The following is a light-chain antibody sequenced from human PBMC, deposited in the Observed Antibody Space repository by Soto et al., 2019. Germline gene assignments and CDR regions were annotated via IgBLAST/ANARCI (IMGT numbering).Light chain of an antibody. V-gene: IGKV3-20*01. CDR1: QSVSSSY. CDR3: QQYRSSPT. Sequence: EIVVTQSPGTLSLSPGERATLSCRASQSVSSSYLAWYQQKPGQAPRLLIYGASSRATGIPDRFSGSGSGTDFTLTISRREPEDFAVYYCQQYRSSPTFGGGTKGEIK. CDR2: GAS. J-gene: IGKJ4*01.